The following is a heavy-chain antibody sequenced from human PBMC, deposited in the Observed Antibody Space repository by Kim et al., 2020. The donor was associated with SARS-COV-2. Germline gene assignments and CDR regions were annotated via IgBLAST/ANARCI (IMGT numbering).Heavy chain of an antibody. J-gene: IGHJ6*02. Sequence: GGSLRLSCAASGFTFSSYAMSWVRQAPGKGLEWVSAISGSGGSTYYADSVKGRFTISRDNSKNTLYLQMNSLRAEDTAVYYCASRPTEDFWSGYYSGGLGYYGMDVWGQGTTVTVSS. V-gene: IGHV3-23*01. D-gene: IGHD3-3*01. CDR1: GFTFSSYA. CDR2: ISGSGGST. CDR3: ASRPTEDFWSGYYSGGLGYYGMDV.